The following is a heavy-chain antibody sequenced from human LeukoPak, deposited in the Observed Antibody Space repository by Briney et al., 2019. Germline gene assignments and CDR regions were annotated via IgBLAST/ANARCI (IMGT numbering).Heavy chain of an antibody. J-gene: IGHJ6*03. CDR2: ITPSGGST. CDR3: ARGGDCSSTSCYSNWNSPYYYYYMDV. Sequence: GASVKVSCKASGYSFISYYMHWVRQAPGQGLEWMGMITPSGGSTSYTQKFQGRVTITTDESTSTAYMELSSLRSEDTAVYYCARGGDCSSTSCYSNWNSPYYYYYMDVWGKGTTVTVSS. CDR1: GYSFISYY. D-gene: IGHD2-2*01. V-gene: IGHV1-46*01.